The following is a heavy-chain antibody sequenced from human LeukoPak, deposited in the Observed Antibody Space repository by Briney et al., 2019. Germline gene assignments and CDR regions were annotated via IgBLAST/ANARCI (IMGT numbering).Heavy chain of an antibody. V-gene: IGHV3-48*02. D-gene: IGHD3-22*01. J-gene: IGHJ4*02. Sequence: GGSLRLSCAASGFTFSSYSMNWVRQGPGKGLEWVSYISGDSSTIYYADSVKGRFTISRDNAKNSLFLQMNSLRDEDTAVYYCARVDSGDRSGYYWGQGTLVTVSS. CDR1: GFTFSSYS. CDR2: ISGDSSTI. CDR3: ARVDSGDRSGYY.